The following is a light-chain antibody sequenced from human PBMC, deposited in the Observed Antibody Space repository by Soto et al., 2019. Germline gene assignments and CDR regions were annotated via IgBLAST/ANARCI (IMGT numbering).Light chain of an antibody. J-gene: IGKJ5*01. CDR3: QQLNTSPPIT. CDR2: ATS. Sequence: DVQLTQSPSFLSASVGDRVTITCRASQVISSYFAWYQQKPGKAPKLLIYATSTLQSGVPSRFSGSGSRTEFTLTISSLQPEDFATYYCQQLNTSPPITFGQGTRLEI. CDR1: QVISSY. V-gene: IGKV1-9*01.